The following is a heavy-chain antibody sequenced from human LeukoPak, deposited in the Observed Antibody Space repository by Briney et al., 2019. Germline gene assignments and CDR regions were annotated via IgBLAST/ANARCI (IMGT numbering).Heavy chain of an antibody. Sequence: SETLSLTCTVSGGSISTYYWSWIRQPPGKGLEWIGETNHSGSTNYNPSLKSRVTISVDTSKNQFSLKLSSVTAADTAMYYCARHQGVVDFWGRGSLVTVSS. CDR1: GGSISTYY. D-gene: IGHD3-3*01. J-gene: IGHJ2*01. V-gene: IGHV4-34*01. CDR2: TNHSGST. CDR3: ARHQGVVDF.